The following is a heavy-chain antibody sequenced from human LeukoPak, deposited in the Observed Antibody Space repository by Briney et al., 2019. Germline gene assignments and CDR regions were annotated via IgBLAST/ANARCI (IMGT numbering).Heavy chain of an antibody. Sequence: SETLSLTCAVYGESFSGYYWSWIRQPPGKGLEWIGEINHSGSTNYNPSLKSRVTISVDTSKNQFSLRLSSVTAADTAVYYCARVGWNRDYWGQGTLVTVSS. V-gene: IGHV4-34*01. CDR1: GESFSGYY. D-gene: IGHD2/OR15-2a*01. J-gene: IGHJ4*02. CDR3: ARVGWNRDY. CDR2: INHSGST.